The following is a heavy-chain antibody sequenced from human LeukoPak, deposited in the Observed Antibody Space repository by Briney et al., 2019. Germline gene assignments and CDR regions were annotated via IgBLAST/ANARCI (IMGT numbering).Heavy chain of an antibody. V-gene: IGHV1-2*02. CDR3: ARVHPDCSGGSCYYRFDP. D-gene: IGHD2-15*01. CDR2: INPNSGGT. Sequence: ASVKVSCKASGYTFTGDYMHWVRQAPGQGLEWMGWINPNSGGTNYAQKFQGRVTMTRDTSISTAYMELSRLRSDDTAVYYSARVHPDCSGGSCYYRFDPWGQGTLVTVSS. J-gene: IGHJ5*02. CDR1: GYTFTGDY.